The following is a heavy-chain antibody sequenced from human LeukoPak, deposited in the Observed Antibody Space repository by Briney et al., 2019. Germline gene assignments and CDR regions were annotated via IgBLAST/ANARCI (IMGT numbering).Heavy chain of an antibody. CDR1: GGSISSYY. CDR2: IYTSGST. Sequence: PSQTLSLTCTVSGGSISSYYWSWIRQPAGKGLEWIGRIYTSGSTNYNPSLKSRVTMSVDTSKNQFSLKLSSVTAADTAVYYCARDGSGYYRYYYMDVWGKGTTVTVSS. CDR3: ARDGSGYYRYYYMDV. V-gene: IGHV4-4*07. J-gene: IGHJ6*03. D-gene: IGHD3-3*01.